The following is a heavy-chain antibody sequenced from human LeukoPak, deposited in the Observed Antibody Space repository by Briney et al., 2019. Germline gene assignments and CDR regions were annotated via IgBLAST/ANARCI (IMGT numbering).Heavy chain of an antibody. Sequence: GGSLRLSCAASGFTFSSYEMNWVRQAPGKGLEWVSYISSSGSIIYYADSAKGRFTVSRDNAKNSLYLQMNSLRAEDTAVYYCASSRAVHYYGMDVWGQGTTVTVSS. CDR1: GFTFSSYE. J-gene: IGHJ6*02. V-gene: IGHV3-48*03. D-gene: IGHD6-19*01. CDR2: ISSSGSII. CDR3: ASSRAVHYYGMDV.